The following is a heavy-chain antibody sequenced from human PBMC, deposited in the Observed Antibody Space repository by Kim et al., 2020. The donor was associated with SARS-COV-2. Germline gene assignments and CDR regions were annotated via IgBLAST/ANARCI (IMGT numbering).Heavy chain of an antibody. CDR3: AKDLFMAGGGVFDS. CDR2: IWYDGNNR. CDR1: GFTFSNYA. V-gene: IGHV3-30*02. Sequence: GGSLRLSCAASGFTFSNYAMHWVRQAPGKGVEWVAGIWYDGNNRYNADSVKGRFTISRDNSQNTLYLQMNSLRAEDTAIYYCAKDLFMAGGGVFDSWGQGTLVSLSS. J-gene: IGHJ4*02. D-gene: IGHD6-19*01.